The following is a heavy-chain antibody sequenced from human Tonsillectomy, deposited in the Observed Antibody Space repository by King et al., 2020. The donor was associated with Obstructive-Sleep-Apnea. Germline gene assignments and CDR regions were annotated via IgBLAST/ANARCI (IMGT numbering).Heavy chain of an antibody. CDR3: ARGGGITMIRGVTPNPYFDY. D-gene: IGHD3-10*01. Sequence: VQLVESGGGLVQPGGSLRLSCAASGFTFSSYTMNWVRQAPGKGLEWVSYISSSSNTIYYAYSVKGRFTISRDNAKNSLYLQMNSLRAEDTAAYYCARGGGITMIRGVTPNPYFDYWGQGTLVTVSS. CDR2: ISSSSNTI. V-gene: IGHV3-48*01. J-gene: IGHJ4*02. CDR1: GFTFSSYT.